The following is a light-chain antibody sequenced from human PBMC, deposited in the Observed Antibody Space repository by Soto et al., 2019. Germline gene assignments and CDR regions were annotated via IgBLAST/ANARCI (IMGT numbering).Light chain of an antibody. CDR2: DTS. Sequence: EIVMTQSPATLSVSPGERATLSCRASQSVDINLAWYQQRPGQVPRLLIYDTSTRAPGISARFSGSGSGTEFTLAISSLQSEDFAVYYCQQYNNWPRTFGQGTKVE. CDR1: QSVDIN. J-gene: IGKJ1*01. CDR3: QQYNNWPRT. V-gene: IGKV3-15*01.